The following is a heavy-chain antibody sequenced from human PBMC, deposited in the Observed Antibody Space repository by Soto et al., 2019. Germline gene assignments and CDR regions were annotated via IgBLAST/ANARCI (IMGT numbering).Heavy chain of an antibody. CDR3: ASRHPGTSGDY. J-gene: IGHJ4*02. V-gene: IGHV4-4*02. CDR2: IYRTGST. CDR1: GGSFTSNNW. Sequence: SETLSLTCAVSGGSFTSNNWWTWVRQHPGQGLEWIGEIYRTGSTNYNPSLKSRVTISLEKSENQFSLKVTSLTAADTAVYYCASRHPGTSGDYWGQENLVSVSS. D-gene: IGHD1-7*01.